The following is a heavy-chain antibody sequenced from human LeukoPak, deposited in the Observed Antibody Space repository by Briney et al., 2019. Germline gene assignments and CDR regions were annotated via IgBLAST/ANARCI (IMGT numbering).Heavy chain of an antibody. D-gene: IGHD6-13*01. CDR1: GYTFTSYY. Sequence: GSSVKVSCKASGYTFTSYYMHWVRQAPGQGLEWMGIINPSGGSTSYAQKFQGRVTMTRDMSTSTVYMELSGLRSEDTAVYYCARSSTDSSRWDWFDPWGQGTLVTVSS. CDR3: ARSSTDSSRWDWFDP. V-gene: IGHV1-46*01. CDR2: INPSGGST. J-gene: IGHJ5*02.